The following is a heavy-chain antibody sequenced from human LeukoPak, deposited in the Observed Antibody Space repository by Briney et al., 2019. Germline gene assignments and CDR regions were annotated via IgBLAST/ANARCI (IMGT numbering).Heavy chain of an antibody. CDR1: GFTFSSYW. Sequence: GGSLRLSCAASGFTFSSYWMSWVRQAPGKGLEWAANIKQDGSEKYYVDSVKGRFTISRDNAKNSLYLQMNSLRAEDTAVYYCARGGEIAVAGDFDYWGQGTLVTVSS. D-gene: IGHD6-19*01. V-gene: IGHV3-7*03. J-gene: IGHJ4*02. CDR2: IKQDGSEK. CDR3: ARGGEIAVAGDFDY.